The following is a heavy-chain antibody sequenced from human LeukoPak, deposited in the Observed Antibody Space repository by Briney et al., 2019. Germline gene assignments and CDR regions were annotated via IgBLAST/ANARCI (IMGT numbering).Heavy chain of an antibody. Sequence: SETLSLTCTVSGGSISSSSYYWGWIRQPPGKGLEWIGSIYYSGSTYYNPSLKSRVTISVDTSKNQFSLKLSSVTAADTAVYYCARHEDSSSWYPTPYFDYGGQGTLAPVSS. D-gene: IGHD6-13*01. J-gene: IGHJ4*02. CDR2: IYYSGST. CDR1: GGSISSSSYY. V-gene: IGHV4-39*01. CDR3: ARHEDSSSWYPTPYFDY.